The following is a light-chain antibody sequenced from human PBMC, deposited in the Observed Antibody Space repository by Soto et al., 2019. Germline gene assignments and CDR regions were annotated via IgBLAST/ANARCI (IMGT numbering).Light chain of an antibody. CDR2: GAS. V-gene: IGKV3-20*01. CDR1: QSVSSSY. Sequence: EIVLTQSPGTLSLSPGERATLSCRASQSVSSSYLAWYQQKPGQAPRLLIYGASSRATGIPDRFSGSGSGTDFTLTISRLEPEDFAVYYYQQYGSSPPWTFGQGTKEDIK. CDR3: QQYGSSPPWT. J-gene: IGKJ1*01.